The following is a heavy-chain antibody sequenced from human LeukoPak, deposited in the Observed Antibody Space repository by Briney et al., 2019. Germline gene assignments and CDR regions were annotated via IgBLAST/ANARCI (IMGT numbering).Heavy chain of an antibody. CDR3: AREGLTRAMVTVFYYYYGIDV. V-gene: IGHV1-3*01. J-gene: IGHJ6*02. D-gene: IGHD5-18*01. Sequence: GASVKVSCKASGYTFTSYAMHWVRQAPGQRLEWMGWINAGNGNTKYSQKFQGRVTITRDTSASTAYMELSSLRSEDTAVYYCAREGLTRAMVTVFYYYYGIDVWGQGTTVTVSS. CDR1: GYTFTSYA. CDR2: INAGNGNT.